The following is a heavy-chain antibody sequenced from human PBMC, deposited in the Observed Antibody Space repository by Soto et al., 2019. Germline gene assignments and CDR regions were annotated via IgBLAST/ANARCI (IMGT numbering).Heavy chain of an antibody. J-gene: IGHJ6*02. CDR2: ISGSGGST. CDR3: AEDNNCDYYYYGMDV. V-gene: IGHV3-23*01. D-gene: IGHD1-1*01. CDR1: GFTFSSYA. Sequence: GGSLRLSCAASGFTFSSYAMHWVRQAPGKGLEWVAVISGSGGSTYYADSVKGRFTISRDNSKNTLYLQMNSLRAEDTAVYYCAEDNNCDYYYYGMDVWGQGTTVTVSS.